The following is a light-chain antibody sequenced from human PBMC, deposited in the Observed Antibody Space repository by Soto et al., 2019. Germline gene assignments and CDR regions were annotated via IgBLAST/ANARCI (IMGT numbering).Light chain of an antibody. CDR1: QSIGSS. CDR3: QQYSDYPFT. CDR2: KAS. V-gene: IGKV1-5*03. Sequence: DIQMTQSPSTLSASVGDRVTITCRASQSIGSSLACYQQKSGKAPNLLIYKASTLESGVPSRFGGSGSGTEFTLTISSLQPDDFATNYCQQYSDYPFTFGPGTEVYVK. J-gene: IGKJ3*01.